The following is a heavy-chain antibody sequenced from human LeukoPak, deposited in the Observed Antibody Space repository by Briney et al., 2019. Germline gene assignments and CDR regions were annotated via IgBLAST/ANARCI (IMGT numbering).Heavy chain of an antibody. V-gene: IGHV3-30*02. CDR1: GFTFSNYG. Sequence: PGGSLRLSCAASGFTFSNYGMHWVRQAPGKGLEWVSFILFDGSNKYYAESVKGRFTISRDNSKNTLYLQMNSLRAEDTAVYYCAKRARFGELSGWGQGTLVTVSS. D-gene: IGHD3-10*01. J-gene: IGHJ4*02. CDR2: ILFDGSNK. CDR3: AKRARFGELSG.